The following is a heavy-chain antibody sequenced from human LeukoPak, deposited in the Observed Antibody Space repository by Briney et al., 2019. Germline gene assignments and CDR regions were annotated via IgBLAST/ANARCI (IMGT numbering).Heavy chain of an antibody. D-gene: IGHD2-2*01. V-gene: IGHV3-30-3*01. CDR1: GFTFSSYA. J-gene: IGHJ4*02. CDR3: AGFVVVPAAEDY. CDR2: ISYDGSNK. Sequence: PGGSLRLSCAASGFTFSSYAMHWVRQAPGKGLEWVAVISYDGSNKYYADSVKGRFTISRDNSKNTLYLRMNSLRAEDTAVYYCAGFVVVPAAEDYWGQGTLVTVSS.